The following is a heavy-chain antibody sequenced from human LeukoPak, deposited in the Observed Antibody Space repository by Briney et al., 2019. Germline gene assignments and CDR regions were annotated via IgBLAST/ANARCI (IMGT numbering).Heavy chain of an antibody. Sequence: PSETLSLTCTVSGGSISSYYWSWIRQPPGKGLEWIGYIYCSGSTNYNPSLKSRVTISVDASKNQFSLKLSSVTAADTAVYYCARVVGSGYSSSWYVVNWFDPWGQGTLVTVSS. CDR1: GGSISSYY. CDR2: IYCSGST. J-gene: IGHJ5*02. D-gene: IGHD6-13*01. V-gene: IGHV4-59*01. CDR3: ARVVGSGYSSSWYVVNWFDP.